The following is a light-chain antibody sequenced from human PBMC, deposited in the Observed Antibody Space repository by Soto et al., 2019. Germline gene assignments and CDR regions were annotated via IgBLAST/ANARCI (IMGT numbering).Light chain of an antibody. CDR2: NN. CDR1: SSNIGSNP. J-gene: IGLJ1*01. Sequence: QSVLTQPPSTSGTPGQRVTISCSGSSSNIGSNPVNWYQQLPGTAPKLLIYNNQRPSGVPDRFSGSKSGTSASLAISGLQSEDEADYYCAAWDDSLNGPVFGTGTKLTVL. CDR3: AAWDDSLNGPV. V-gene: IGLV1-44*01.